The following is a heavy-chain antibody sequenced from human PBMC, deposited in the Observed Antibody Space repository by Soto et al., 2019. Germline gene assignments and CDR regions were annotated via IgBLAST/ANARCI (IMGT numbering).Heavy chain of an antibody. D-gene: IGHD4-17*01. CDR3: ARGGYGGLYYYYYMDV. CDR1: GFTFSSYD. V-gene: IGHV3-13*01. J-gene: IGHJ6*03. CDR2: IGTAGDT. Sequence: GGSLRLSCAASGFTFSSYDMHWVRQATGKGLEWVSAIGTAGDTYYPGSVKGRFTISRENAKNSLYLQMNSLRAGDTAVYYCARGGYGGLYYYYYMDVWGKGTTVTVSS.